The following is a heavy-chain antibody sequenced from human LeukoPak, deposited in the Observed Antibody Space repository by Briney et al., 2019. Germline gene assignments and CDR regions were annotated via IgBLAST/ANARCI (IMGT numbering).Heavy chain of an antibody. CDR3: ARATGSYYSLGY. J-gene: IGHJ4*02. V-gene: IGHV3-74*01. D-gene: IGHD1-26*01. Sequence: GGSLRLSCAGSGFSFSSYWMSWVRQAPGKGLVWVSRINSDGSSTSYADSVKGRFTVSRDNAKNTLYLQMNSLRAEDTAVYYCARATGSYYSLGYWGQGTLVTVSS. CDR1: GFSFSSYW. CDR2: INSDGSST.